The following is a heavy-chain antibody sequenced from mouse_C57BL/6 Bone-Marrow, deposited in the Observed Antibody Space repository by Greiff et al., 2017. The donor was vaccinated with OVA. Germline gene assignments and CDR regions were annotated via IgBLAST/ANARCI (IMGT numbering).Heavy chain of an antibody. CDR3: ARDGYYVDY. V-gene: IGHV5-4*01. D-gene: IGHD2-2*01. CDR2: ISDGGSYT. CDR1: GFTFSSYA. J-gene: IGHJ2*01. Sequence: EVNVVESGGGLVKPGGSLKLSCAASGFTFSSYAMSWVRQTPEKRLEWVATISDGGSYTYYPDNVKGRFTISRDNAKNNLYLQMSHLKSEDTAMYYCARDGYYVDYWGQGTTLTVSS.